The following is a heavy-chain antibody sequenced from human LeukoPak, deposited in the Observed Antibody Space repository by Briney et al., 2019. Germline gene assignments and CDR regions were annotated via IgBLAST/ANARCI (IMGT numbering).Heavy chain of an antibody. D-gene: IGHD3-3*01. CDR3: ASGATHTILDY. CDR2: VYTSGST. V-gene: IGHV4-4*07. CDR1: GGSISGYY. Sequence: SETLSLTCSVAGGSISGYYWGWVRRPAGKSLEWIGSVYTSGSTIYNPSLKSRVTISADTSKNQFSLKMNSVTAADTAVYYCASGATHTILDYWGQGTLVTVSS. J-gene: IGHJ4*02.